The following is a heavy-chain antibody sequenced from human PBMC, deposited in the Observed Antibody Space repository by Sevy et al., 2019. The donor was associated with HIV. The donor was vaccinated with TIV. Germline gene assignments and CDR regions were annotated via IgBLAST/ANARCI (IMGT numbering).Heavy chain of an antibody. CDR2: IKKDGSEK. J-gene: IGHJ6*02. CDR3: ARDCSSTDGLWGLDC. CDR1: GFTFSRYW. Sequence: GRSLRLSCAASGFTFSRYWMSWVRQAPGKGLEWVANIKKDGSEKYYVDSVKGRFTISRDNAKNSLYLQMNSLRAEDTALYYCARDCSSTDGLWGLDCWGQGTTVTVSS. V-gene: IGHV3-7*03. D-gene: IGHD2-2*01.